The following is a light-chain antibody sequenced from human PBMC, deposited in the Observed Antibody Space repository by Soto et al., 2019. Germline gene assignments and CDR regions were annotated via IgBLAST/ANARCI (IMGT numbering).Light chain of an antibody. J-gene: IGKJ4*01. CDR2: DAS. Sequence: SQVTQSPSTVAASVGDRFTITCRASQNINTWLAWYQQKPGKAPKLLIHDASILESGVPSRFSGGGSGTEFTLTIRSLQPDDFATYYCHIYNANFGGGTDVEI. V-gene: IGKV1-5*01. CDR3: HIYNAN. CDR1: QNINTW.